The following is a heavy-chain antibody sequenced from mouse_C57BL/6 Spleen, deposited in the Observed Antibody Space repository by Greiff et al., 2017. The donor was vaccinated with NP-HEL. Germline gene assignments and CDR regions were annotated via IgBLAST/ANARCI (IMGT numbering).Heavy chain of an antibody. J-gene: IGHJ3*01. V-gene: IGHV1-50*01. Sequence: QVQLQQPGAELVKPGASVKLSCKASGYTFTSYWMQWVKQRPGQGLEWIGEIDPSDSYTNYNQKFKGKATLTVDTSSSTAYMQLSSLTSEDSAVYYCAICCSDFDYWGQGTPVTVSA. CDR3: AICCSDFDY. CDR2: IDPSDSYT. D-gene: IGHD2-13*01. CDR1: GYTFTSYW.